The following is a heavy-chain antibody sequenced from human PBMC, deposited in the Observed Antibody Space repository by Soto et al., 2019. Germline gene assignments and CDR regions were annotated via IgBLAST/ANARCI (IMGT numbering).Heavy chain of an antibody. J-gene: IGHJ4*02. CDR2: ISWNSGNI. CDR3: VRSKGGYSYGTPFDY. V-gene: IGHV3-9*01. D-gene: IGHD5-18*01. CDR1: GFTFDDYA. Sequence: EVQLEESGGALVQPGRSLRLSCAASGFTFDDYAMHWVRQVLGKGLEWVSSISWNSGNIGYADSVKGRFTTSRDNAKNSLYLQMNSLIHEDTALYYCVRSKGGYSYGTPFDYWGQGTLVTVSS.